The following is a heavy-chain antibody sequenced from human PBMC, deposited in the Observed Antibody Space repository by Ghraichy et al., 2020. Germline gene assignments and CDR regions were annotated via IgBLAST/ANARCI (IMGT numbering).Heavy chain of an antibody. V-gene: IGHV3-9*01. J-gene: IGHJ4*02. Sequence: GGSLRLSCAASGFTFDDYAMHWVRQAPGKGLEWVSGISWNSGSIGYADSVKGRFTISRDNAKNSLYLQMNSLRAEDTALYYCAKGSDYSNTNAAFDYWGQGTLVTVSS. CDR2: ISWNSGSI. CDR3: AKGSDYSNTNAAFDY. D-gene: IGHD4-11*01. CDR1: GFTFDDYA.